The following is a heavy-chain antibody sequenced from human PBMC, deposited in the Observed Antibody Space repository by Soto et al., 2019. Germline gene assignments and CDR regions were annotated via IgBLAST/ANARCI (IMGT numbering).Heavy chain of an antibody. CDR3: AHKGPEDWPLDY. J-gene: IGHJ4*02. V-gene: IGHV2-5*02. CDR1: GFSLSTSGVG. D-gene: IGHD3-9*01. CDR2: IYWDDSK. Sequence: QITLKESGPTLVRPTQTLTLTCAFSGFSLSTSGVGVGWIRQPPGKALEWLAVIYWDDSKHYSPSLRSRLTINKDTSKNQVVLTMTNMYPMDTGTYYCAHKGPEDWPLDYWGQGTLVTVSS.